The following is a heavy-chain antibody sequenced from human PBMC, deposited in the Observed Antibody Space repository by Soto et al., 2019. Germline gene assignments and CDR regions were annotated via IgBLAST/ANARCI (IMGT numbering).Heavy chain of an antibody. CDR2: IYYSGST. Sequence: QLQLQESGPGLVKPSETLSLTCTVSGGSISSSSYYWGWIRQPPGKGLEWIGSIYYSGSTYYNPSLKSRVTISVDTSKNQFSLKLSSVTAADTAVYYCASGVYCSGGSCYSYFDYWGQGTLVTVSS. CDR1: GGSISSSSYY. CDR3: ASGVYCSGGSCYSYFDY. D-gene: IGHD2-15*01. V-gene: IGHV4-39*01. J-gene: IGHJ4*02.